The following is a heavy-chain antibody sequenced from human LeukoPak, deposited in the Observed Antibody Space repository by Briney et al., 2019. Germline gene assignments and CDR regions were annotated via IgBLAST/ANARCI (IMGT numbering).Heavy chain of an antibody. D-gene: IGHD6-6*01. J-gene: IGHJ4*02. Sequence: GSLRLSCAASGFTFSSYSMNWVRQAPGKGLEWVSYISSSSSTIYYADSVKGRFTISRDNAKNPLYLQMNSLRAGDTAVYYCARVGGIAARRHLDYWGQGTLVTVSS. V-gene: IGHV3-48*01. CDR3: ARVGGIAARRHLDY. CDR1: GFTFSSYS. CDR2: ISSSSSTI.